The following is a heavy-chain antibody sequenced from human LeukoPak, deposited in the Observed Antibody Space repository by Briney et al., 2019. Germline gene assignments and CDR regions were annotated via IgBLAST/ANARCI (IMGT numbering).Heavy chain of an antibody. CDR3: AKDPFDQMLPENWFDP. V-gene: IGHV1-2*02. CDR1: GYTFADYY. CDR2: MNPNSGDT. D-gene: IGHD2-2*01. Sequence: ASVKVSCKASGYTFADYYIHWVRQAPGQGLEWVGWMNPNSGDTNYARSFQGRVTMTRDTSISTAYMALSRLRFDDTAVHYCAKDPFDQMLPENWFDPWGQGTLVTVSS. J-gene: IGHJ5*02.